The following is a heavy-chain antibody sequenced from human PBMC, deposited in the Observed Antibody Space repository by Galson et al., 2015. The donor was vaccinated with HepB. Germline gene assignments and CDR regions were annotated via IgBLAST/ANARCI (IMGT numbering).Heavy chain of an antibody. V-gene: IGHV3-30*04. CDR2: ISYDGSNK. CDR1: GFTFSSYA. D-gene: IGHD3-10*01. CDR3: AREMTTGTFDI. J-gene: IGHJ3*02. Sequence: SLRLSCAASGFTFSSYAMHWVRQAPGKGLEWVAVISYDGSNKYYADSVKGRFTISRDNSKNTLYLQMNSLRAEDTAVYYCAREMTTGTFDIWGQGTMVTVSS.